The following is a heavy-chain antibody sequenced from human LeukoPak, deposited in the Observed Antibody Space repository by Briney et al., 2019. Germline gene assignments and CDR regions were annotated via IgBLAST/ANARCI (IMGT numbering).Heavy chain of an antibody. Sequence: GASVKVSCKASGYTFTSYGISWVRQAPGQGLEWMGWISAYNDNTNYAQKLQGRVTMTTDTSTSTAYMELRSLRSDDTAVYYCARVSTIYSSSWYGDDAFDIWGQGTMVTVSS. CDR1: GYTFTSYG. CDR3: ARVSTIYSSSWYGDDAFDI. D-gene: IGHD6-13*01. V-gene: IGHV1-18*01. CDR2: ISAYNDNT. J-gene: IGHJ3*02.